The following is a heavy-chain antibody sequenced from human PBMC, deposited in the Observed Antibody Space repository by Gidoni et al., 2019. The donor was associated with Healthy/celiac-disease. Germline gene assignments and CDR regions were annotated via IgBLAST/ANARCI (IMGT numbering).Heavy chain of an antibody. Sequence: EVQLLESGGGLVQPGGSLRLSCAASGFTFSIYAMSWVRQAPGKGLEWVSAISGSGGSTYYADSVKGRFTISRDNSKNTLYLQMNSLRAEDTAVYYCAKDGHREQWPAFYFDYWGQGTLVTVSS. J-gene: IGHJ4*02. CDR2: ISGSGGST. V-gene: IGHV3-23*01. CDR1: GFTFSIYA. D-gene: IGHD6-19*01. CDR3: AKDGHREQWPAFYFDY.